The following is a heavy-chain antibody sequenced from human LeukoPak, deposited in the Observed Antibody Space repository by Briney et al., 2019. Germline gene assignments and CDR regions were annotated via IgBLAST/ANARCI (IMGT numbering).Heavy chain of an antibody. Sequence: GGSLRLSCAASGFTFSSYGMHWVRQAPGKGLEWMAFVRFDGSDKYYADSVKGRFTISRDNSKNTLYLQMNSLRAEDTAVYYCASDISYYYDTNGSYHGDYWGQGTLVTVSS. CDR3: ASDISYYYDTNGSYHGDY. J-gene: IGHJ4*02. CDR1: GFTFSSYG. V-gene: IGHV3-30*02. D-gene: IGHD3-22*01. CDR2: VRFDGSDK.